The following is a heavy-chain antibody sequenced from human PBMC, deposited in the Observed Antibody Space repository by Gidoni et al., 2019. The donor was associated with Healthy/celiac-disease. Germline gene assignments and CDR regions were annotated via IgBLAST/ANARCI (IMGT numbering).Heavy chain of an antibody. J-gene: IGHJ4*02. CDR1: GFSLSTSGVG. V-gene: IGHV2-5*02. CDR2: IYWDDDK. Sequence: QITLKESGPTLVKPTQTLTLTCTFSGFSLSTSGVGVGWIRQPPGKALEWLALIYWDDDKRYSPSLKSRLTITKDTSKNQVVLTMTNMDPVDTATYYCAHSLSRDGYSYLGGYYFDYWGQGTLVTVSS. CDR3: AHSLSRDGYSYLGGYYFDY. D-gene: IGHD5-18*01.